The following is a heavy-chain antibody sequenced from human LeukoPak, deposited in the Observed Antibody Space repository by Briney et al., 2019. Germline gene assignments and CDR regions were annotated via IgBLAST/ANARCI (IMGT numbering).Heavy chain of an antibody. J-gene: IGHJ4*02. V-gene: IGHV1-2*02. CDR2: INPNSGGT. Sequence: ASVKVSCKASGFTFTGYYMHWVRQAPGQGLEWMGWINPNSGGTNYAQKFQGRVTMTRDTSVSTAYMELRRLRSDDTAVYYCARHPYYYESSGYPRFLDHWGQGTLVTVSS. CDR1: GFTFTGYY. D-gene: IGHD3-22*01. CDR3: ARHPYYYESSGYPRFLDH.